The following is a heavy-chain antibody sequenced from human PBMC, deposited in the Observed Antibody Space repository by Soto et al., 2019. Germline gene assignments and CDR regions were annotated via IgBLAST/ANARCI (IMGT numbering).Heavy chain of an antibody. CDR1: GGSFSGYY. CDR2: INHSGST. J-gene: IGHJ4*02. V-gene: IGHV4-34*01. Sequence: SETLSLTYAVYGGSFSGYYWSWIRQPPGKGLEWIGEINHSGSTNYNPSLKRRVTISVDTSKNQFSLKLSSVTAADTAVYYCGRGLTTVTPGFKKAYWGQGTLVPVSS. CDR3: GRGLTTVTPGFKKAY. D-gene: IGHD4-17*01.